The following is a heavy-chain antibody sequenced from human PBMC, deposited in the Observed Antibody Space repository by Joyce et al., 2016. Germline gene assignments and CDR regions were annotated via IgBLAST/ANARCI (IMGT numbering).Heavy chain of an antibody. CDR1: GGSVSNTNCY. Sequence: QLQLQESGPGLVKPSETLSLTCTVSGGSVSNTNCYWGWIRQPPGRGLEWIGSIYHNGITYYNPSLKSRVTMFVDTSKNHFSLKLSSVTAADTAVYYCAREDKNWFDPWGQGTLVTVSS. CDR2: IYHNGIT. CDR3: AREDKNWFDP. J-gene: IGHJ5*02. V-gene: IGHV4-39*02. D-gene: IGHD2-15*01.